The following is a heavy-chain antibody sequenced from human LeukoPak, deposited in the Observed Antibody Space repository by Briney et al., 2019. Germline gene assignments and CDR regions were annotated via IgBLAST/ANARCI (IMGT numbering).Heavy chain of an antibody. J-gene: IGHJ5*02. CDR1: GYTFAKYG. D-gene: IGHD3-3*02. Sequence: ASVKVSCKASGYTFAKYGITWVRQAPGQGLEWMGWISAYYGNTIYAQKLQGRVTMTTDTSTSTAYMELTSLRYDDTAVYYCARLADFNWFDPWGQGTLVTVSS. CDR3: ARLADFNWFDP. V-gene: IGHV1-18*01. CDR2: ISAYYGNT.